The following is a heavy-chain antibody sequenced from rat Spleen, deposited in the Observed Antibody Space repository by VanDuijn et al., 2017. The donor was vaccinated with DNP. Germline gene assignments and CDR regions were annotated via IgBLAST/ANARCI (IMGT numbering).Heavy chain of an antibody. CDR3: TTDLGYGGYYYVMDA. D-gene: IGHD1-11*01. CDR1: GFTFSNYD. CDR2: ISYDGSST. J-gene: IGHJ4*01. Sequence: EVQLVESGGGLVQPGRSMKLSCAASGFTFSNYDMAWVRQAPTKGLEWVASISYDGSSTYYRDSVKGRFTISRDNAKSTLYLQMDSLRSEDTATYYCTTDLGYGGYYYVMDAWGQGASVTVSS. V-gene: IGHV5-20*01.